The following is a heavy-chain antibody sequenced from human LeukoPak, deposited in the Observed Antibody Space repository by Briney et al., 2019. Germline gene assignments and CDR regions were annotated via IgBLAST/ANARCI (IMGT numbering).Heavy chain of an antibody. D-gene: IGHD3-10*01. Sequence: SQTLSLTCAISGDSVSSSTAAWNWIRQSPSRGLEWLGRTYYRSRWSYEYTTSVESRITISADTSENQFSLQPKSVTPEDTAVYYCARFAYGAPDYWGQGTLVTVSS. CDR3: ARFAYGAPDY. V-gene: IGHV6-1*01. CDR1: GDSVSSSTAA. CDR2: TYYRSRWSY. J-gene: IGHJ4*02.